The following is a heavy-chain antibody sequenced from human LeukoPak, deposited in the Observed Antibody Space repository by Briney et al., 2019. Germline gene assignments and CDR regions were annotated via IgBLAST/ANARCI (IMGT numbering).Heavy chain of an antibody. J-gene: IGHJ4*02. V-gene: IGHV1-69*04. CDR3: AVFPPAYASCGYYAEALDY. Sequence: SVKDSCKASRGTFSNSGISWVRQAPGQGLEWMGSITPILNIANDAQRFHGRVAITPDNTTTNAYMELNSLKTEGPAVYDCAVFPPAYASCGYYAEALDYWGQGALVTVSS. D-gene: IGHD3-22*01. CDR2: ITPILNIA. CDR1: RGTFSNSG.